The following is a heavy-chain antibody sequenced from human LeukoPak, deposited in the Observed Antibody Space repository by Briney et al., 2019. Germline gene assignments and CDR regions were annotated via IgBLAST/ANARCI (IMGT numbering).Heavy chain of an antibody. J-gene: IGHJ4*02. CDR1: GFTFSSYG. V-gene: IGHV3-33*01. CDR3: ARADYDWQAAGTFMGFDY. D-gene: IGHD6-13*01. CDR2: IRYDGSNK. Sequence: GGSLRLSCAASGFTFSSYGMHWVRQAPGKGLEWVAVIRYDGSNKYYADSVKGRFTISRDNAKNSLYLQMNSLRAEDTAVYYCARADYDWQAAGTFMGFDYWGQGTLVSVSS.